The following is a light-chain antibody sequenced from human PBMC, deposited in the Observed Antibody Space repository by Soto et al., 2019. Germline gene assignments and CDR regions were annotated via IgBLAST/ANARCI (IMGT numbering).Light chain of an antibody. V-gene: IGKV1-39*01. CDR1: QSINRY. CDR3: QQTYSIPLS. CDR2: AAS. J-gene: IGKJ4*01. Sequence: DIQMTQSPSSLSASIGDRVTITCRASQSINRYLNWFQQKPGKAPQLLSYAASSLQGGVPPRFSGSGSGTDFTLTISSLQPEDFATYYCQQTYSIPLSFGGGTKVEI.